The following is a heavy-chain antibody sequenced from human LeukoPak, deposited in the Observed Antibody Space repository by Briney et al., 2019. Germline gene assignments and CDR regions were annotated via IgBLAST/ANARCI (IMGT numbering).Heavy chain of an antibody. Sequence: PGGALTLSCAASGFTFSHHWMHWLRQAPGKGLVWVSHISSDESSTTYAGSVKGRFTISRDNRKNTLYLQMNSLRVEDTAMYYCTRNPDGRNWFDPWGQGTLVTVSS. CDR1: GFTFSHHW. V-gene: IGHV3-74*01. D-gene: IGHD1-14*01. CDR3: TRNPDGRNWFDP. CDR2: ISSDESST. J-gene: IGHJ5*02.